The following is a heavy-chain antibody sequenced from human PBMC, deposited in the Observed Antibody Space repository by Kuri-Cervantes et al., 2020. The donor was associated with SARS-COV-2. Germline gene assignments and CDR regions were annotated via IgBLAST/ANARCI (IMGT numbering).Heavy chain of an antibody. CDR3: AQDVSQLGRACRY. CDR2: ISSSSSTI. Sequence: GGSLRLSCAAFGFTFSSYSMNWVRQAPGKGLEWVSYISSSSSTIYYADSVKGRFTISRDNSQNTVYLQMNSLRGEDTALYYCAQDVSQLGRACRYWGQGTLVTVSS. D-gene: IGHD6-6*01. V-gene: IGHV3-48*01. CDR1: GFTFSSYS. J-gene: IGHJ4*02.